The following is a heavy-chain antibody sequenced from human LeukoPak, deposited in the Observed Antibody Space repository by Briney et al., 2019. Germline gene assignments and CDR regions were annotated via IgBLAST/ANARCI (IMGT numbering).Heavy chain of an antibody. CDR2: INPNSGGT. D-gene: IGHD5-18*01. CDR3: ARVGPIQLGFDP. CDR1: GYTFTGYY. V-gene: IGHV1-2*02. J-gene: IGHJ5*02. Sequence: ASVKVSCKASGYTFTGYYMHWVRQAPGQGLEWMGWINPNSGGTNYAQKLQGRVTMTTDTSTSTAYMELRSLRSDDTAVYYCARVGPIQLGFDPWGQGTLVTVSS.